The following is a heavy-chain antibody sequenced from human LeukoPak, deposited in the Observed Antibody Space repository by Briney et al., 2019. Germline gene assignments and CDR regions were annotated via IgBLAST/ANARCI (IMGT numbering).Heavy chain of an antibody. CDR1: EYTFTGYY. CDR2: INPNSGGT. CDR3: ARDDTGVLWFGELLFNWFDP. Sequence: ASVKVSCKASEYTFTGYYIHWVRQAPGQGLEWMGWINPNSGGTNYAQKFQGRVTMTRDTSISTAYMDLSRLSSDDTAVYYCARDDTGVLWFGELLFNWFDPWGQGTLVTVSS. V-gene: IGHV1-2*02. D-gene: IGHD3-10*01. J-gene: IGHJ5*02.